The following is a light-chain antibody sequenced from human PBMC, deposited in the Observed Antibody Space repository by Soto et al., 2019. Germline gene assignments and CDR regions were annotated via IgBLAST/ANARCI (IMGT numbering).Light chain of an antibody. CDR1: QGISNY. V-gene: IGKV1-27*01. CDR2: AAS. Sequence: DIQMTQSPSSLSASVGDRVTITCRASQGISNYLAWYQQKPGKVPKLLIYAASTLQSGVPSRFSGSGSGTDFXLXXXXXXXEDVATYYCQKYNSAPWTFGQGTKVEXK. CDR3: QKYNSAPWT. J-gene: IGKJ1*01.